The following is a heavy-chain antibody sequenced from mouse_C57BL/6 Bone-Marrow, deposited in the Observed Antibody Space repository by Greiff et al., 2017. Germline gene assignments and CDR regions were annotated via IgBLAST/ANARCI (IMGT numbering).Heavy chain of an antibody. V-gene: IGHV5-4*03. J-gene: IGHJ4*01. Sequence: VMLVESGGGLVKPGGSLKLSCAASGFTFSSYAMSWVRQTPEKRLEWVATISDGGSYTYYPDNVKGRFTISRDNAKNNLYLQMSHLNSEDTAMYYCARALYYYAMDYWGQGTSVTVSS. CDR2: ISDGGSYT. CDR3: ARALYYYAMDY. CDR1: GFTFSSYA.